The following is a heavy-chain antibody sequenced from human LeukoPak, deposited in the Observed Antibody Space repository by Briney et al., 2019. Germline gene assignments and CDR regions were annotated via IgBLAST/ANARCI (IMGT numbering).Heavy chain of an antibody. CDR3: ASLIDLWFGESTYFDY. Sequence: ASVKVSCKASGHTFTSYAMNWVRQAPGQGLEWMGWINTNTGNPTYAQGFTGRFVFSLDTSVSTAYLQISSLKADDTAVYYCASLIDLWFGESTYFDYWGQGTLVTVSS. CDR1: GHTFTSYA. V-gene: IGHV7-4-1*02. D-gene: IGHD3-10*01. CDR2: INTNTGNP. J-gene: IGHJ4*02.